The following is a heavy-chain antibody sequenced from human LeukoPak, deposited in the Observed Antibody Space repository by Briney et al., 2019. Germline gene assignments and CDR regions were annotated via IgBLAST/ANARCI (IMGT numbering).Heavy chain of an antibody. Sequence: GGSLRLSCAASGFTFSSYSMNWVRQAPGKGLEWVSYISSSSSTIYYADSVKGRFTISRDNAKNSLYLQMNSLRDEDTAVYYCARDYYDSSGPPSYFDYWGQGTLVTASS. CDR3: ARDYYDSSGPPSYFDY. D-gene: IGHD3-22*01. V-gene: IGHV3-48*02. J-gene: IGHJ4*02. CDR2: ISSSSSTI. CDR1: GFTFSSYS.